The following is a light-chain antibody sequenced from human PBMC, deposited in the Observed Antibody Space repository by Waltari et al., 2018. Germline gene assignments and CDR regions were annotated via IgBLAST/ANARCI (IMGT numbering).Light chain of an antibody. CDR1: ESITNW. J-gene: IGKJ2*01. V-gene: IGKV1-5*03. CDR3: QQYNSESYT. Sequence: DIQMTQSPSTLSASVGDRVTITCRAKESITNWLAWYQHTPGKATKLHIYRASTLERGVPSRFSGSGSGTEFTLTISSLQPDDFATYYCQQYNSESYTFGQGTKLEIK. CDR2: RAS.